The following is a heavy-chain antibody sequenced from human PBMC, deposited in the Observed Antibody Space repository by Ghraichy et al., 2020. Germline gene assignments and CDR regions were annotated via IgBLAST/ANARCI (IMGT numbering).Heavy chain of an antibody. V-gene: IGHV3-53*01. CDR2: IYSGGST. CDR3: ARRRYCSGGSCYSGIYYGMDV. Sequence: GESLRLSCAASGFTVSSNYMSWVRQAPGKGLEWVSVIYSGGSTYYADSVKGRFTISRDNSKNTLYLQMNSLRAEDTAVYYCARRRYCSGGSCYSGIYYGMDVWGQGTTVTVSS. D-gene: IGHD2-15*01. J-gene: IGHJ6*02. CDR1: GFTVSSNY.